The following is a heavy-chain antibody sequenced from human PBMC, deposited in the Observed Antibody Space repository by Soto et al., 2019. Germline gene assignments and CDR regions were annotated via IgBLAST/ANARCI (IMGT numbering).Heavy chain of an antibody. CDR1: GGSFSGYY. V-gene: IGHV4-34*01. Sequence: SETLSLTCAVYGGSFSGYYWSWIRQPPGKGLEWIGEINHSGSTNYNPSLKSRVTISVDTSKNQFSLKLSSVTAADTAVYYCARGRLRRNKGYLDYWGQGTLVTVSS. CDR2: INHSGST. J-gene: IGHJ4*02. D-gene: IGHD4-17*01. CDR3: ARGRLRRNKGYLDY.